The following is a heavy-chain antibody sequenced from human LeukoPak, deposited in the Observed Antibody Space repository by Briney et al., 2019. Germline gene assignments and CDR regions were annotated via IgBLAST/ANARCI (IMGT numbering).Heavy chain of an antibody. CDR2: INHSGST. V-gene: IGHV4-34*01. CDR3: ARARTRTITMVRGVIAGRPPLDP. D-gene: IGHD3-10*01. Sequence: SETLSLTCAVYGGSFSGYYWSWIRQPPGKGLEWIGEINHSGSTNYNPSLKSPVTISVDTSKKQFSPKLSSVTAADTAVYYWARARTRTITMVRGVIAGRPPLDPWGQGTLVTVSS. J-gene: IGHJ5*02. CDR1: GGSFSGYY.